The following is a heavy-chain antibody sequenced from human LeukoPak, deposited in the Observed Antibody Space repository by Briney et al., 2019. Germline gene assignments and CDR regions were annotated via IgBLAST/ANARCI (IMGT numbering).Heavy chain of an antibody. Sequence: ASVKVSCKASGYTFTGYYIHWVRQAPGQGLEWMGRINPNNGGTNYAQKFQGRVTMTRDMSMSTAYMELSRLRSDDTAVYYCAGEDDSSGYRPFDIWGQGTMVTVPS. D-gene: IGHD3-22*01. CDR2: INPNNGGT. CDR1: GYTFTGYY. CDR3: AGEDDSSGYRPFDI. V-gene: IGHV1-2*06. J-gene: IGHJ3*02.